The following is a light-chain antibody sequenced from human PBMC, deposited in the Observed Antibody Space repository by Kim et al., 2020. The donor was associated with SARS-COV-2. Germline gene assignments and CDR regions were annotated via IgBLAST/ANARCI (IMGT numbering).Light chain of an antibody. CDR1: QSISSEV. CDR3: QQYTASPPAYT. Sequence: EIVLTQSPGTLSLSPGERATLSCRASQSISSEVLAWYQQISGQPPRLLIFGASNRAAGIPDRFSGGGSGTDFTLTITRLEPADSAVYYCQQYTASPPAYTFGQGTRLEI. CDR2: GAS. J-gene: IGKJ2*01. V-gene: IGKV3-20*01.